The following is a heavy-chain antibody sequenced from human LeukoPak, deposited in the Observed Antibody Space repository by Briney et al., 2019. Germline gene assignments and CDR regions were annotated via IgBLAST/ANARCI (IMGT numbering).Heavy chain of an antibody. CDR2: IYYSGST. D-gene: IGHD2/OR15-2a*01. CDR1: GGSISSYY. J-gene: IGHJ5*02. V-gene: IGHV4-59*01. Sequence: SETLSLTCTVSGGSISSYYWSWIRQPPGKGLEWIGYIYYSGSTNCNPSLKSRVTISVDTSKNQFSLKLSSVTAADTAVYYCARLRINTLGWFDPWGQGTLVTVSS. CDR3: ARLRINTLGWFDP.